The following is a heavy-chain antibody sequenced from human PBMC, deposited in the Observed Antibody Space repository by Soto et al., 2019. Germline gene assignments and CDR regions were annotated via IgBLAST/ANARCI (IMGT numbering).Heavy chain of an antibody. CDR1: GFTFSNYA. D-gene: IGHD6-13*01. V-gene: IGHV3-30-3*01. Sequence: QVQLVESGGGVVQPGRSLKLSCTASGFTFSNYATHWVRQAPGKGLEWVAVISYDGSTKYYADSVKGRFTISRENSKNTLYLQMNSLGVEDTAVYYCARAFSSNWYSFDHWGQGTLITVSS. CDR2: ISYDGSTK. J-gene: IGHJ4*02. CDR3: ARAFSSNWYSFDH.